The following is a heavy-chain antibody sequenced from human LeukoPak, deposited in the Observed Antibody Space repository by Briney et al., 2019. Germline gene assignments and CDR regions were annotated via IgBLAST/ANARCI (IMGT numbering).Heavy chain of an antibody. CDR2: VSYSGST. CDR1: GGSISSYY. CDR3: ARENDRYGRIDY. J-gene: IGHJ4*02. D-gene: IGHD5-18*01. V-gene: IGHV4-59*01. Sequence: SETLSLTCTVSGGSISSYYWSWVRQPPGKGLEWIGYVSYSGSTDYNPSLKSRVIISIDTSKNQFSLRLSSVTAADTAVYYCARENDRYGRIDYWGQGTQVTISS.